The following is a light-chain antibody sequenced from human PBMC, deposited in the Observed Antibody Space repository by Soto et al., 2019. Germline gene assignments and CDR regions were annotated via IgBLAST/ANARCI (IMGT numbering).Light chain of an antibody. Sequence: EIVMTQSPATLSVSPGERATLSCRASQSVSSNLAWYQQKPGQAPRLLIYGASTRATGIPARFSGSGSGTEFTLTISSLEPEDFAVYYCQQRSNRGFTFGPGTKVDIK. V-gene: IGKV3-15*01. CDR2: GAS. CDR3: QQRSNRGFT. CDR1: QSVSSN. J-gene: IGKJ3*01.